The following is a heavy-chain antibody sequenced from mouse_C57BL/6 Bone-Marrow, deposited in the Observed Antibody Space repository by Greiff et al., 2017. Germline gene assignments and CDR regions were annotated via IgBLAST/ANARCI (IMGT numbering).Heavy chain of an antibody. CDR3: ARVSYSRVAY. J-gene: IGHJ3*01. V-gene: IGHV5-4*03. CDR2: ISAGGSYT. D-gene: IGHD2-12*01. CDR1: GFTFSSYA. Sequence: EVMLVESGGGLVKPGGSLKLSCAASGFTFSSYAMSWVRQTPEKRLEWVATISAGGSYTYYPDNVKGRFTISRDNAKNNLYLQMSHLKSEDTAMYYCARVSYSRVAYWGQGTLVTVSA.